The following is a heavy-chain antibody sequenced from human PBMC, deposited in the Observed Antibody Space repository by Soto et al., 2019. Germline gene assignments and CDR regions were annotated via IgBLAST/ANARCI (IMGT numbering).Heavy chain of an antibody. V-gene: IGHV3-23*01. CDR1: GFTFSSYA. D-gene: IGHD3-22*01. CDR3: AKDAQGYYYDSSGYANWFDP. CDR2: ISGSGGST. J-gene: IGHJ5*02. Sequence: GGSLRLSCAASGFTFSSYAMSWVRQAPGKGLEWVSAISGSGGSTYYADSVKGRFTISRDNSKNTLYLQMNSLRAEDTAVYYCAKDAQGYYYDSSGYANWFDPWGQGTLVTVSS.